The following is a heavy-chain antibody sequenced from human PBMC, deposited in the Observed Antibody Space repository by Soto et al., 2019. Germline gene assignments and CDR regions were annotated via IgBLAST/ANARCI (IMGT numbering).Heavy chain of an antibody. CDR1: GGSFSDYF. Sequence: KPSETLSLTCAVYGGSFSDYFWTWIRQPPGKGLEWIGEINHSGSTNFNPSLKSRVAISADTSRNQFSLRVTSVTAADTAVYYCARFAKEENPKVGSWYYFDYWGQGTRVTVSS. D-gene: IGHD6-13*01. J-gene: IGHJ4*02. CDR3: ARFAKEENPKVGSWYYFDY. CDR2: INHSGST. V-gene: IGHV4-34*01.